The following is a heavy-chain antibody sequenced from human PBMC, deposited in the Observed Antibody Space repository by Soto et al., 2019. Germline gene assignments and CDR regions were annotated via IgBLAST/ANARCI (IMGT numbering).Heavy chain of an antibody. J-gene: IGHJ4*02. CDR1: GFAFNTYG. V-gene: IGHV3-30*18. D-gene: IGHD6-19*01. Sequence: QVHLVESGGGVVQPGRSLRLSCAASGFAFNTYGMHWVRQAPGKGLEWVALISYDATNKFYADSVKGRFTISRDNSKNTLYLQMSSRRREDTALYYCAKDRIPVAGYYYFDSWGQGTLVTVSS. CDR2: ISYDATNK. CDR3: AKDRIPVAGYYYFDS.